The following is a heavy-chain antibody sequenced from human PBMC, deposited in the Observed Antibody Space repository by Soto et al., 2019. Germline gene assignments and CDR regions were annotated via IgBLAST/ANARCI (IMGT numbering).Heavy chain of an antibody. Sequence: PGESLKISCKGSGYSFTSYWISWVRQMPGKGLEWMGRIDPSDSYTNYSPSFQGHVTISADKSVSTAYLQWSSLKASDTAMYYCARLDVDTAIDFDYWGQGTLVTVSS. D-gene: IGHD5-18*01. V-gene: IGHV5-10-1*01. CDR2: IDPSDSYT. CDR1: GYSFTSYW. J-gene: IGHJ4*02. CDR3: ARLDVDTAIDFDY.